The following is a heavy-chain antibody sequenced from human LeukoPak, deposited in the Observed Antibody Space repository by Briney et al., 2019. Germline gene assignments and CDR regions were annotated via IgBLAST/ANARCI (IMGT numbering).Heavy chain of an antibody. Sequence: SVKVSCKASGITFTNYAISWVRQAPGQGLEWMGAIVPIYDVTNYAQTFRGRVTMTADEFTSTAYMELRSLTSEDTAMYYCARIYYGSGSPGGYWGQGTLVTVSS. CDR2: IVPIYDVT. CDR3: ARIYYGSGSPGGY. V-gene: IGHV1-69*13. J-gene: IGHJ4*02. CDR1: GITFTNYA. D-gene: IGHD3-10*01.